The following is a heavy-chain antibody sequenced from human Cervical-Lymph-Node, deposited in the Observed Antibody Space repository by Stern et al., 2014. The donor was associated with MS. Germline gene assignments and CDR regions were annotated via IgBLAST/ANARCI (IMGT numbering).Heavy chain of an antibody. J-gene: IGHJ4*02. CDR2: ISWDGGST. Sequence: VQLVASGGVVVQPGGSLRLSCAASRFTFDDYPMHWVRQAPGKGLEWVSLISWDGGSTSYEDSVKGRFTISRDNSKNSLYLQMNSLRTEDTALYYCAKDKGLWGSYYFDYWGQGTLVTVSS. V-gene: IGHV3-43*01. D-gene: IGHD3-16*01. CDR3: AKDKGLWGSYYFDY. CDR1: RFTFDDYP.